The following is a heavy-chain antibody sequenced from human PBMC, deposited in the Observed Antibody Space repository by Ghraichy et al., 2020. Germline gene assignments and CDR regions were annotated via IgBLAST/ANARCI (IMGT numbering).Heavy chain of an antibody. J-gene: IGHJ4*02. V-gene: IGHV1-3*01. CDR2: INAGNGNT. CDR3: ARISGSSWDREFDY. D-gene: IGHD6-13*01. CDR1: GYTFTSYA. Sequence: ASVKVSCKASGYTFTSYAMHWVRQAPGQRLEWMGWINAGNGNTKYSQKFQGRVTITRDTSASTAYMELSSLRSEDTAVYYCARISGSSWDREFDYWGQGTLVTVSS.